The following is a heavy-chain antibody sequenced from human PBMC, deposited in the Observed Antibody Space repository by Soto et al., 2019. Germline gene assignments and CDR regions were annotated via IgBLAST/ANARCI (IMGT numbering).Heavy chain of an antibody. V-gene: IGHV1-18*01. CDR3: ARDRPPGSLYGMDA. CDR1: GYIFTTYG. Sequence: QIQLVQFGGEVARPGASVTVSCEASGYIFTTYGLSWVRQTPAHGLEWMGWISADSGYTQYAQFLQGRVTMTRDTSRNTGYMTLGERTSDDTGIYYCARDRPPGSLYGMDAWGQGTAVTVSS. J-gene: IGHJ6*02. CDR2: ISADSGYT.